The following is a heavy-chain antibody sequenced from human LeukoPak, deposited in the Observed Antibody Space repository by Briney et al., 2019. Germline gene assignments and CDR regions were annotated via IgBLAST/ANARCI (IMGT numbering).Heavy chain of an antibody. Sequence: SETLSLTCTVSGGSISSGGYYWSWIRQHPGKGLEWIGYIYYSGSTYYNPSLKSRVTISVDTSKNQFSLKLSSVTAADTAVYYCARWVDYVWGSYPVRYYFDYWGQGTLVTVSS. CDR3: ARWVDYVWGSYPVRYYFDY. V-gene: IGHV4-31*03. CDR1: GGSISSGGYY. CDR2: IYYSGST. J-gene: IGHJ4*02. D-gene: IGHD3-16*02.